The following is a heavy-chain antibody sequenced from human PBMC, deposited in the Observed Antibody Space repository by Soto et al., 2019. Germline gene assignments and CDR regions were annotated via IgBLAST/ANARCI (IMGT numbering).Heavy chain of an antibody. V-gene: IGHV3-7*03. Sequence: EVQLLGSGGGLVQPGGSLRLSCVGSGFTFSTYWMNWVRQAPGKGLEWVANINPDGNVGTYVDSVRGRFTTSRDNAKNSLYLQMNSRGADDTAVYFCAGWGGHDYNYWGQGIMVTVSS. D-gene: IGHD4-4*01. CDR3: AGWGGHDYNY. J-gene: IGHJ4*02. CDR1: GFTFSTYW. CDR2: INPDGNVG.